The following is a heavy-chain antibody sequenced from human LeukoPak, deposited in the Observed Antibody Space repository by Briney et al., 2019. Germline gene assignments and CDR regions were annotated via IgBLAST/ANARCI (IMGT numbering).Heavy chain of an antibody. V-gene: IGHV4-38-2*01. CDR3: ARHYDILTGYYSYYYMDV. D-gene: IGHD3-9*01. Sequence: SETLSLTCAVSGYSISSGYYWAWIRQPPGQGVEWIGSIYHSGSTYYNPSLKSRVTISVGTSKNQFSLKLSSVTAADTAVYYCARHYDILTGYYSYYYMDVWGKGTTVTVSS. J-gene: IGHJ6*03. CDR2: IYHSGST. CDR1: GYSISSGYY.